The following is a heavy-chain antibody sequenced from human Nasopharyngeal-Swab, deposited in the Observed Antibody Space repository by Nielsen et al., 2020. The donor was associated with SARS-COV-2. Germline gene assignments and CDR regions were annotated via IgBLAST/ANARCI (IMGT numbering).Heavy chain of an antibody. Sequence: ASVKVSCKASGYTFTNYGISWVRQAPGQGLEWMGWISVYNGNTNSAQQFQSRVTMTTDTSTSTAYMELRSLTSDDTAVYYCATDRGRSSVGLDYWGRGTLVTVSS. D-gene: IGHD1-26*01. J-gene: IGHJ4*02. CDR3: ATDRGRSSVGLDY. CDR1: GYTFTNYG. CDR2: ISVYNGNT. V-gene: IGHV1-18*01.